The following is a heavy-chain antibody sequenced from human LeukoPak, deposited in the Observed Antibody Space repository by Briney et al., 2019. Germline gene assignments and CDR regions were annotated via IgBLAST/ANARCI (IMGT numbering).Heavy chain of an antibody. CDR2: IYYSGST. J-gene: IGHJ6*03. CDR1: GGSISSSSYY. V-gene: IGHV4-39*07. D-gene: IGHD1-26*01. Sequence: PSETLSLTCTVSGGSISSSSYYWGWIRQPPGKGLEWIGSIYYSGSTYYNPSLKSRVTISVDTSKNQFSLKLSSVTAADTAVYYCARVNAWEFYYYYYYMHVWGKGTTVTVSS. CDR3: ARVNAWEFYYYYYYMHV.